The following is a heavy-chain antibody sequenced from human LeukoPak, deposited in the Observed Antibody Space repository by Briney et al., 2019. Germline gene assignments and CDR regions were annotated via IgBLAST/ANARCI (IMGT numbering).Heavy chain of an antibody. CDR3: ARAPPIMRYCSSTSCYSAFDI. Sequence: GGSLRLSCAASGFTFDDYAMSWVRQAPGKGLEWVSGINWNGIRVGYADSMKGRFTISRDNAKNSLYLQMNSLRVEDTALYYCARAPPIMRYCSSTSCYSAFDIWGQGTMVTVSS. J-gene: IGHJ3*02. D-gene: IGHD2-2*02. CDR1: GFTFDDYA. V-gene: IGHV3-20*04. CDR2: INWNGIRV.